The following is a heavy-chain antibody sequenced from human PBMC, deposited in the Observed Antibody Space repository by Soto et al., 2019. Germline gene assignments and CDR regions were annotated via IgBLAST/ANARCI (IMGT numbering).Heavy chain of an antibody. Sequence: SVKVSCKASGGTFSSYAISWVRKAPGQGLEWMGGIIPIFGTANYAQKFQGRVTITADESTSTAYMELSSLRSEDTAVYYCARDLVYGDYVGGMDVWGQGTTVTVSS. D-gene: IGHD4-17*01. CDR2: IIPIFGTA. CDR1: GGTFSSYA. J-gene: IGHJ6*02. CDR3: ARDLVYGDYVGGMDV. V-gene: IGHV1-69*13.